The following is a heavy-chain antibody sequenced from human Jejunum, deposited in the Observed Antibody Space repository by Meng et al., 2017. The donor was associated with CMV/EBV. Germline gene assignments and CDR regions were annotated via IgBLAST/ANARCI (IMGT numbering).Heavy chain of an antibody. J-gene: IGHJ4*02. CDR3: ATTSGSSY. D-gene: IGHD6-6*01. CDR1: GLTLSTFW. CDR2: IKKDGSEK. Sequence: LSCATSGLTLSTFWMSWFRQGPGKGMEWVAHIKKDGSEKYYVDSVRGRFTISRDNTENSLFLQMNTLRVEDTAVYYCATTSGSSYWGQGALVTVSS. V-gene: IGHV3-7*01.